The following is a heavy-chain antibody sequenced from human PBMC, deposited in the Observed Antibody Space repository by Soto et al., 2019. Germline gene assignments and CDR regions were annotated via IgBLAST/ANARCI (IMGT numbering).Heavy chain of an antibody. CDR1: GFTFSSYA. D-gene: IGHD6-19*01. CDR2: ISYDGSNK. Sequence: PGGSLRLSCAASGFTFSSYAMHWVRQAPGKGLEWVAVISYDGSNKYYADSVKGRFTISRDNSKNTLYLQMNSLRAEDTAVYYYAGASGIAVAGPYYYYYGMDVWGQGTTVTVSS. J-gene: IGHJ6*02. CDR3: AGASGIAVAGPYYYYYGMDV. V-gene: IGHV3-30-3*01.